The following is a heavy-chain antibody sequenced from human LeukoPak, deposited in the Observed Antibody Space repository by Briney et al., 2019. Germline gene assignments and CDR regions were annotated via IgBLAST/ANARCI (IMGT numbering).Heavy chain of an antibody. V-gene: IGHV4-59*08. Sequence: SETLSLTCTVSGGSISIYYWSWIRQPPGKGLEWIGYIYYSGSTNYNPSLKSRVTISVDTSKNQFSLKLSSVTAADTAVYYCARHRSLYSSGWYGRGTRWGQGTLVTVSS. CDR1: GGSISIYY. CDR2: IYYSGST. J-gene: IGHJ4*02. D-gene: IGHD6-19*01. CDR3: ARHRSLYSSGWYGRGTR.